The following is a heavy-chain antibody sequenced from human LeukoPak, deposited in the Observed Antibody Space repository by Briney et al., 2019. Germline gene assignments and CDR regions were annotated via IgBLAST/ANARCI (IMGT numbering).Heavy chain of an antibody. CDR3: TTDLGTYYHGSQRLIPIDY. V-gene: IGHV3-15*01. J-gene: IGHJ4*02. Sequence: GRSLRLSCVDSGFTFTNAWMSWVRQAPGKGLEWIGRIKSKTDGETTNYAEPVRGRFTISRDDSKSAVYLQMNSLKIEDTAVYYCTTDLGTYYHGSQRLIPIDYWGQGTLVTVSS. D-gene: IGHD3-10*01. CDR2: IKSKTDGETT. CDR1: GFTFTNAW.